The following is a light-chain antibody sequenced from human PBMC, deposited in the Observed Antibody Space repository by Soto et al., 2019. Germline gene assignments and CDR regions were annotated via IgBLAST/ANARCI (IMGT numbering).Light chain of an antibody. CDR2: DAS. V-gene: IGKV3-11*01. Sequence: ESVLTQSPATLSLSPGERATLSCRASPSVSNSLACYPHKPGQAPRLLIYDASNRATGVPPRFSGSGSGTDFTLTISSLEPEDFAVYYCQQRNQWPPVTFGGRTRVEIK. J-gene: IGKJ4*01. CDR3: QQRNQWPPVT. CDR1: PSVSNS.